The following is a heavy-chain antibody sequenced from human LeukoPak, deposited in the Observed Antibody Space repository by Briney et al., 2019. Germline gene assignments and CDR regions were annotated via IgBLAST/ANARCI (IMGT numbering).Heavy chain of an antibody. CDR2: FDPEDGAT. J-gene: IGHJ4*02. D-gene: IGHD3-10*01. Sequence: GASVKASCTPSGYTLTQLSMHWVRQAPGKGLEWMGGFDPEDGATIDAQKYQGRGTMTDDTSTDAVYLELSSLRSEDTAVYCCATAPFIYFDYWGQGTLVTVSS. V-gene: IGHV1-24*01. CDR3: ATAPFIYFDY. CDR1: GYTLTQLS.